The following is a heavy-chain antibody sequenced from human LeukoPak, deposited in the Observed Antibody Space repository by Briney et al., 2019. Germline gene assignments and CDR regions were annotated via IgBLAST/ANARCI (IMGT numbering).Heavy chain of an antibody. Sequence: PGGSLRLSCAASGFTFSSYWMSWVRQAPGKGLEWVAFIRYDGSNKYYADSVKGRFTISRDNSKNTLYLQMNSLRAEDTAVYYCAKEAADTAMVIDYWGQGTLVTVSS. CDR1: GFTFSSYW. CDR3: AKEAADTAMVIDY. V-gene: IGHV3-30*02. CDR2: IRYDGSNK. J-gene: IGHJ4*02. D-gene: IGHD5-18*01.